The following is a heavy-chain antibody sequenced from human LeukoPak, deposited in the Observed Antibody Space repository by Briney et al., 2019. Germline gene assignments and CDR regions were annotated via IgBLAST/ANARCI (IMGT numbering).Heavy chain of an antibody. J-gene: IGHJ6*03. CDR3: ARDAPDFWSGYYRFDYYYYYMDV. CDR1: GGSISSGSYY. CDR2: IYTSGST. Sequence: SQTLSLTCTVSGGSISSGSYYWSWIRQPAGKGLEWIGRIYTSGSTNYNPSLKSRVTISVDTSKNQFSLKLSSVTAADTAVYYCARDAPDFWSGYYRFDYYYYYMDVWGKGTTVTVSS. D-gene: IGHD3-3*01. V-gene: IGHV4-61*02.